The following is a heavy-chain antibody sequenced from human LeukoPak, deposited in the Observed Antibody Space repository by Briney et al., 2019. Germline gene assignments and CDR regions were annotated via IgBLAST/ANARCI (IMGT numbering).Heavy chain of an antibody. Sequence: PSETLSLTCAVYGGSFSGYYWSWIRQPPGKGLEWIGEINHSGSTNYNPSLKSRVTISLDTSKNQFSLKLTSVTAADTAMYYCARAPSLYYFDSWGQGTLVTVSS. J-gene: IGHJ4*02. CDR2: INHSGST. D-gene: IGHD2/OR15-2a*01. CDR3: ARAPSLYYFDS. V-gene: IGHV4-34*01. CDR1: GGSFSGYY.